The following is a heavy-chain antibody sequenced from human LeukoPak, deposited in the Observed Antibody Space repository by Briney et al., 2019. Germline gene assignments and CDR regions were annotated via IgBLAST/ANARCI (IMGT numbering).Heavy chain of an antibody. J-gene: IGHJ6*02. CDR1: GFTVSSNY. V-gene: IGHV3-15*01. CDR3: TTERFWPGSPYFSYYYYYGMDV. Sequence: PGGSLRLSCAASGFTVSSNYMSWVRQAPGKGLEWVGCIKSKTDGGTTDYAAPVKGRFTISRDDSKNTLYLQMNSLKTEDTAVYYCTTERFWPGSPYFSYYYYYGMDVWGQGTTVTVSS. CDR2: IKSKTDGGTT. D-gene: IGHD2-15*01.